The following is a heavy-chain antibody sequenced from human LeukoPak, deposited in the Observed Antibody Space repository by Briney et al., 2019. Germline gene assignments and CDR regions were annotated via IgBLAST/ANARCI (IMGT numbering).Heavy chain of an antibody. CDR3: ARDEGSGSYLDY. CDR1: GFSFSGYD. CDR2: ISGSGGST. Sequence: GESLRPSCAASGFSFSGYDMSWVRQAPGKGLEWVSAISGSGGSTYYADSVKGRFTISRDNSKNTLYLQMNSLRAEDTAVFYCARDEGSGSYLDYWGQGTLVAVSS. J-gene: IGHJ4*02. D-gene: IGHD3-10*01. V-gene: IGHV3-23*01.